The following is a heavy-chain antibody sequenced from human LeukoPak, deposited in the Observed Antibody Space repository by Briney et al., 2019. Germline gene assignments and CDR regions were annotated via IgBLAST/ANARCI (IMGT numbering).Heavy chain of an antibody. Sequence: SETLSLTCTVSGGSISSSSYYWGWIRQPPGKGLEWIGSIYYSGSTYYNPSLKSRVTISVDTSKNQFSLKLSSVTAADTAVYYCARELAAAGPNDYWGQGTLVTVSS. J-gene: IGHJ4*02. CDR2: IYYSGST. CDR1: GGSISSSSYY. V-gene: IGHV4-39*02. CDR3: ARELAAAGPNDY. D-gene: IGHD6-13*01.